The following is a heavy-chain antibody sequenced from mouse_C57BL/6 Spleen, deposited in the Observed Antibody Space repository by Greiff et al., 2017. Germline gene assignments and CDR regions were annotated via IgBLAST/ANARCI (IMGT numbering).Heavy chain of an antibody. J-gene: IGHJ4*01. D-gene: IGHD2-3*01. CDR1: GFTFSDYY. V-gene: IGHV5-12*01. CDR2: ISNGGGST. CDR3: ARPPGYYGDDYAMDY. Sequence: DVQLVESGGGLVQPGGSLKLSCAASGFTFSDYYMYWVRQTPEKRLEWVAYISNGGGSTYYPATVKGRFTISRDNAKNTLYLQMSRLKSEDTAMYYCARPPGYYGDDYAMDYWGQGTSVTVSS.